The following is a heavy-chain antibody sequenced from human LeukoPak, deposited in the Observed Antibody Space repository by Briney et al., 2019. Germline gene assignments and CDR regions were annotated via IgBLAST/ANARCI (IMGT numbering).Heavy chain of an antibody. D-gene: IGHD3-16*01. CDR3: ARTLQPVWYYYGMDV. J-gene: IGHJ6*02. CDR2: INTNTGNP. Sequence: ASVKVSCKASGYTFTSYAMNWVRQAPGQGLEWMGWINTNTGNPTYAQGFTGRFVFSLDTSVSTAYLQISSLKAEDTAVYYCARTLQPVWYYYGMDVWGQGTTVTVSS. CDR1: GYTFTSYA. V-gene: IGHV7-4-1*02.